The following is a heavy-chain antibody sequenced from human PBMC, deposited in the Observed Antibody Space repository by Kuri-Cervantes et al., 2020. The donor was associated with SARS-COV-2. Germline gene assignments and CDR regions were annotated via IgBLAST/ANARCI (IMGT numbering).Heavy chain of an antibody. D-gene: IGHD5-24*01. J-gene: IGHJ3*02. CDR3: ARPKSNSRYGIGAFDI. CDR1: GGSIRSGDYY. Sequence: SETLSLTCTVSGGSIRSGDYYWSWIRQPPGKGLEWIGYIYYSGSTYYNPSLKSRVTISVDTSKNQFSLKLSSVTAADTAVYYCARPKSNSRYGIGAFDIWGQGTMVTVSS. V-gene: IGHV4-30-4*01. CDR2: IYYSGST.